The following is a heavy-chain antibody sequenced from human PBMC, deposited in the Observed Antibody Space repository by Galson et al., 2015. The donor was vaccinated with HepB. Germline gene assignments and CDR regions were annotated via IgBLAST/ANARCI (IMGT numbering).Heavy chain of an antibody. V-gene: IGHV5-10-1*01. J-gene: IGHJ6*03. D-gene: IGHD6-6*01. CDR1: GYGFTSYW. CDR3: ARHSGSSPPGYYYMDV. Sequence: QSGAEVKKPGESLRISCKGSGYGFTSYWISWVRQMPGKGLEWMGRIDPSDSYTNYSPSLQGHVTISADKSISTAYLQWSSLKASDTAMYYCARHSGSSPPGYYYMDVWGKGTTVTVSS. CDR2: IDPSDSYT.